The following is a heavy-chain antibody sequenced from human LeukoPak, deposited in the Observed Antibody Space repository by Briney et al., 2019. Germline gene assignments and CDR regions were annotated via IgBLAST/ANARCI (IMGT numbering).Heavy chain of an antibody. CDR2: ITNNSGYT. D-gene: IGHD6-13*01. J-gene: IGHJ5*02. CDR3: AKANGYSSSWYAP. Sequence: GGSLRLSRAPSVFTFSSDATGWGSDAPGERVWCGSAITNNSGYTYYADSVKGRFTISVDNSKNTLSLQMSSVRAEDTALYYCAKANGYSSSWYAPWGQGTLVTVSS. CDR1: VFTFSSDA. V-gene: IGHV3-23*01.